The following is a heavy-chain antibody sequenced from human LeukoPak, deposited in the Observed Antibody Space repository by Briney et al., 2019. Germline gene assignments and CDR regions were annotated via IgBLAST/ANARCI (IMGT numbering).Heavy chain of an antibody. CDR3: GVVITHDAFDI. Sequence: ASVKVSCKASGYTFTGYYMHWVRQAPGQGLEWMGWINPSSGGTNYAQKFQGRVTMTRDTSISTAYMELSRLRSDDTAVYYCGVVITHDAFDIWGQGTMVTVSS. CDR2: INPSSGGT. J-gene: IGHJ3*02. D-gene: IGHD3-22*01. V-gene: IGHV1-2*02. CDR1: GYTFTGYY.